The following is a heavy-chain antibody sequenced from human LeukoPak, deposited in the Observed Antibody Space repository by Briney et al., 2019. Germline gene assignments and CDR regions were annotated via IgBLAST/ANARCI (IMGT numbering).Heavy chain of an antibody. CDR1: GFTFGDYA. Sequence: GGSLRLSCTASGFTFGDYAMSWVRQAPGKGLEWVGFIRSKAYGGTTEYAASVKGGFTISRDDSKSIAYLQMNSLKTEDTAVYYCTRLPCSGGSCYWFDPWGQGTLVTVSS. CDR3: TRLPCSGGSCYWFDP. CDR2: IRSKAYGGTT. D-gene: IGHD2-15*01. V-gene: IGHV3-49*04. J-gene: IGHJ5*02.